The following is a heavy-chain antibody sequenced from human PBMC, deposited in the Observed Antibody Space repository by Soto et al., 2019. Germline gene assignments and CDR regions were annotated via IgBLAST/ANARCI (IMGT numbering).Heavy chain of an antibody. D-gene: IGHD6-6*01. CDR3: ARDRGSSSSLGY. J-gene: IGHJ4*02. Sequence: ASVKVSCKASGYTFTGYYMHWVRQAPGQGLEWMGWINPNSGGTNYAQKFQGRVTMTRDTSISTAYMELSRLRSDDTAVYYCARDRGSSSSLGYWGQRTLVTVSS. CDR1: GYTFTGYY. V-gene: IGHV1-2*02. CDR2: INPNSGGT.